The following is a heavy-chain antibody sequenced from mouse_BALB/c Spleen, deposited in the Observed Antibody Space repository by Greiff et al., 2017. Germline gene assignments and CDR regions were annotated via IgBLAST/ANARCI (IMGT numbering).Heavy chain of an antibody. CDR2: ISYSGST. J-gene: IGHJ2*01. V-gene: IGHV3-8*02. Sequence: VQLQQSGPSLVKPSQTLSLTCSVTGDSITSGYWNWIRKFPGNKLEYMGYISYSGSTYYNPSLKSRISITRDTSKNQYYLQLNSVTTEDTATYYCARGITTTRGLDYWGQGTTLTVSS. CDR3: ARGITTTRGLDY. CDR1: GDSITSGY. D-gene: IGHD1-1*01.